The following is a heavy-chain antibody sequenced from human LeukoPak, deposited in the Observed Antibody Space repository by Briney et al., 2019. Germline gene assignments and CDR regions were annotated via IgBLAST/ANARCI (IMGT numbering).Heavy chain of an antibody. CDR2: IIPIFGTA. CDR3: ARDRGDIVVVPAAIWFDP. V-gene: IGHV1-69*06. Sequence: ASVKVSCKASGGTFSSYAISWVRQAPGQGLEWMGGIIPIFGTANYAQKFQGRVTITADKSTSTAYMELSSLRSEDTAAYYCARDRGDIVVVPAAIWFDPWGRGTLVTVSS. D-gene: IGHD2-2*01. CDR1: GGTFSSYA. J-gene: IGHJ5*02.